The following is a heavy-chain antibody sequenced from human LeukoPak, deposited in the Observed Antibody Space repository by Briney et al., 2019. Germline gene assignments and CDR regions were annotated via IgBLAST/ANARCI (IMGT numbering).Heavy chain of an antibody. Sequence: SVKVSCKASGFTFTSSAMQWVRQARGQRLEWMGWIVVGSGNTNYAQKFQERVTITRDMSTSTAYMELSSLRSEDTAVYYCAADSRARYSYGYSSVRIYYYYGMDVWGQGTTVTVSS. CDR1: GFTFTSSA. J-gene: IGHJ6*02. V-gene: IGHV1-58*02. CDR2: IVVGSGNT. D-gene: IGHD5-18*01. CDR3: AADSRARYSYGYSSVRIYYYYGMDV.